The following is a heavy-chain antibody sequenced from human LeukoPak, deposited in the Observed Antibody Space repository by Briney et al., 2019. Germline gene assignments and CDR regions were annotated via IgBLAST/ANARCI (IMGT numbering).Heavy chain of an antibody. D-gene: IGHD6-25*01. Sequence: GGSLRLSRAVSGFTFDDYAMHWVRQAPGKGLEWVSGISWNSGNIDYADSVKGRFTISRDNAKNSLYLQMNSLRAEDTALYYCAKDMYSSAKYGMDVWGQGTTVTVSS. CDR3: AKDMYSSAKYGMDV. V-gene: IGHV3-9*01. CDR1: GFTFDDYA. J-gene: IGHJ6*02. CDR2: ISWNSGNI.